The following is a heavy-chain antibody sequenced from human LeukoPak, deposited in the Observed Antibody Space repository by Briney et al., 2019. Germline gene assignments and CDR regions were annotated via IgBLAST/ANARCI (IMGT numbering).Heavy chain of an antibody. CDR3: ARQPGYSSGWFLT. V-gene: IGHV3-21*01. D-gene: IGHD6-19*01. Sequence: GGSLRLSCAASGFTFSSYSMNWVRQAPGKGLEWVSFISGSGSYIYHADSVKGRFTISRDNAKNSLYLQMNSLRAEDTAVYYCARQPGYSSGWFLTWGHGTLVTVSS. J-gene: IGHJ4*01. CDR2: ISGSGSYI. CDR1: GFTFSSYS.